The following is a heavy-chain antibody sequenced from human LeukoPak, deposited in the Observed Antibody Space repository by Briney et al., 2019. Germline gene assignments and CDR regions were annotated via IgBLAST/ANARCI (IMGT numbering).Heavy chain of an antibody. V-gene: IGHV1-69*04. J-gene: IGHJ3*02. CDR2: IIPVLGIA. Sequence: SVKVSCKASGGTFSSYAISWVRQAPGQGLEWTGRIIPVLGIANYAQKFQGRVTITADKSTSTAYMELSSLRSEDTAVYYCARAPGSPSGAFDIWGQGTMVTVSS. CDR1: GGTFSSYA. CDR3: ARAPGSPSGAFDI. D-gene: IGHD6-25*01.